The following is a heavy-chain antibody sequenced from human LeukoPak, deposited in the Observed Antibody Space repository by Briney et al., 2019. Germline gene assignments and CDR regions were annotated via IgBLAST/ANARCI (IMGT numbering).Heavy chain of an antibody. CDR3: ARDSLYTQLWTSGFVDY. CDR1: GFTFSSYA. CDR2: ISYDGSNK. Sequence: GRPLRLSCAASGFTFSSYAMHWVRQAPGKGLEWVAVISYDGSNKYYADSVKGRFTISRDNSKNTLYLQMNSLRAEDTAVYYCARDSLYTQLWTSGFVDYWGQGALVTVSS. V-gene: IGHV3-30-3*01. D-gene: IGHD5-18*01. J-gene: IGHJ4*02.